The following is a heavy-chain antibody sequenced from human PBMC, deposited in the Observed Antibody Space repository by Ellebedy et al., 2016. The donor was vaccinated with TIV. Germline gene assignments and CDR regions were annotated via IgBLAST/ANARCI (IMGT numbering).Heavy chain of an antibody. J-gene: IGHJ4*02. CDR3: AKARCTNGVCYGAYYFDY. Sequence: GGSPRLSXAASGFTFSSYAMSWVRQAPGKGLEWVSAISGSGGSTYYADSVKGRFTISRDNSKNTLYLQMNSLRAEDTAVYYCAKARCTNGVCYGAYYFDYWGQGTLVTVSS. D-gene: IGHD2-8*01. CDR1: GFTFSSYA. CDR2: ISGSGGST. V-gene: IGHV3-23*01.